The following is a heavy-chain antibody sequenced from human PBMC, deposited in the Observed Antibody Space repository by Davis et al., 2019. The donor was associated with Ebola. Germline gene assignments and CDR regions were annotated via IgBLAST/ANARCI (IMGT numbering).Heavy chain of an antibody. V-gene: IGHV3-30*18. CDR1: GFTFSSYG. Sequence: GESLKISCAASGFTFSSYGMHWVRQAPGKGLEWVAVISYDGSNTYYADSVKGRFTISRDNSKNTLYLQMNSLRAEDTAVYYCAKIYCGGDCHFTYYYYDMDVWGKGTTVTVSS. D-gene: IGHD2-21*02. CDR3: AKIYCGGDCHFTYYYYDMDV. CDR2: ISYDGSNT. J-gene: IGHJ6*04.